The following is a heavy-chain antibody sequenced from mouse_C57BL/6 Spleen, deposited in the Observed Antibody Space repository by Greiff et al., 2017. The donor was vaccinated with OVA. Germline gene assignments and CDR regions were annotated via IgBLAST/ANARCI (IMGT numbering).Heavy chain of an antibody. CDR2: IDPETGGT. CDR3: TRLGLLRKYFDY. Sequence: VKLVESGAELVRPGASVTLSCKASGYTFTDYEMHWVKQTPVHGLEWIGAIDPETGGTAYNQKFKGKAILTADKSSSTAYMELHSLTSEDSAVYYCTRLGLLRKYFDYWGQGTTLTVSS. CDR1: GYTFTDYE. D-gene: IGHD2-3*01. V-gene: IGHV1-15*01. J-gene: IGHJ2*01.